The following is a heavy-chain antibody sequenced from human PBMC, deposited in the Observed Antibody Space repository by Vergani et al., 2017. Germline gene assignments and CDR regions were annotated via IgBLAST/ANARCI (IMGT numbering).Heavy chain of an antibody. V-gene: IGHV4-31*03. CDR3: ARADNYYGSGSYRNWFDP. CDR2: IYYSGST. CDR1: GGSISSGGYY. J-gene: IGHJ5*02. Sequence: QVQLQESGPGLVKPSQTLSLTCTVSGGSISSGGYYWSWIRQHPGKGLEWIGYIYYSGSTYYNPSLTSRVTISVDTSKNQFSLKLSSVTAADTAVYYCARADNYYGSGSYRNWFDPWGQGTLVTVSS. D-gene: IGHD3-10*01.